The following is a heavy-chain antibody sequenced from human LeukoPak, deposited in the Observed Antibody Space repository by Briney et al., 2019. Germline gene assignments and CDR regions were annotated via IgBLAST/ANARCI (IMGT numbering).Heavy chain of an antibody. Sequence: PGGSLRLSCAASGFTFSSYGMHWVRQAPGKGLEWVAVISYDGSNKYYADSVKGRFTISRDNSKNTLYLQMNSLGAEDTAVYYCAKEGYYYDSSGYNYYYGMDVWGQGTTVTVSS. CDR2: ISYDGSNK. J-gene: IGHJ6*02. V-gene: IGHV3-30*18. CDR1: GFTFSSYG. D-gene: IGHD3-22*01. CDR3: AKEGYYYDSSGYNYYYGMDV.